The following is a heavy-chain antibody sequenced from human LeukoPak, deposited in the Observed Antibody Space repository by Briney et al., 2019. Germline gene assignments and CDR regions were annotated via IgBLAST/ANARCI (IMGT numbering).Heavy chain of an antibody. CDR2: SSWNSGSI. V-gene: IGHV3-9*01. CDR3: EKEAAYDILTGYPDY. Sequence: GRSLRLSCAAPGFTFDDYAMHWVRQAPGKGLEWVSGSSWNSGSIGYADSVKGRFTISRDNAKSSLYLQMNSLRAEDTALYYCEKEAAYDILTGYPDYWGQGTLVTVSS. J-gene: IGHJ4*02. CDR1: GFTFDDYA. D-gene: IGHD3-9*01.